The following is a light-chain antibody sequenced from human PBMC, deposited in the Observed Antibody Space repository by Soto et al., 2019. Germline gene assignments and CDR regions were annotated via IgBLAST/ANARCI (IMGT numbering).Light chain of an antibody. CDR2: EVV. V-gene: IGLV2-8*01. CDR1: KNDIGVYDF. Sequence: QSALTQPPSASGSPGQSVTISCTGTKNDIGVYDFVSWYQHHPGKAPRLIIYEVVQRPSGVPDRFSGSKSGNTASLTVSGLQAADEADYYCQSYDNSLSGSVVFGGGTKLTVL. J-gene: IGLJ2*01. CDR3: QSYDNSLSGSVV.